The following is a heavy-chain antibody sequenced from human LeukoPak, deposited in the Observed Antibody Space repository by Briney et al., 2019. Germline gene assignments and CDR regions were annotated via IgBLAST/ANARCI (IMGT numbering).Heavy chain of an antibody. Sequence: PAGSLRLSCVASGFTFSSFWMTWVRQAPGKGLEWVATIKPDGSDQYYVDSVKGRSTISRDNAKNSVSLQMNSLRVEDTAVYYCARDLDYWGQGTLVTVSS. CDR3: ARDLDY. CDR1: GFTFSSFW. J-gene: IGHJ4*02. CDR2: IKPDGSDQ. V-gene: IGHV3-7*04.